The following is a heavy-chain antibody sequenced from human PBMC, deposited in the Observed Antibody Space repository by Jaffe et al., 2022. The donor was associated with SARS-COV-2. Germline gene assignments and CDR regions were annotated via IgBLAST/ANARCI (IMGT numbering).Heavy chain of an antibody. CDR3: ARQGSSSWYRGQVDEGIDY. J-gene: IGHJ4*02. CDR1: GGSISSYY. Sequence: QVQLQESGPGLVKPSETLSLTCTVSGGSISSYYWSWIRQPPGKGLEWIGYIYYSGSTNYNPSLKSRVTISVDTSKNQFSLKLSSVTAADTAVYYCARQGSSSWYRGQVDEGIDYWGQGTLVTVSS. CDR2: IYYSGST. V-gene: IGHV4-59*08. D-gene: IGHD6-13*01.